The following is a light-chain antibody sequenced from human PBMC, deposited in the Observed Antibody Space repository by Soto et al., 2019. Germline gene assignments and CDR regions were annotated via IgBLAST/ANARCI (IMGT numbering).Light chain of an antibody. V-gene: IGKV1-39*01. CDR1: QTISNY. J-gene: IGKJ4*01. CDR3: QQSYSAPTT. CDR2: TAA. Sequence: DIQLTQSPPSLSASVGDRVTITCRASQTISNYLNWYQQKSGQAPKLLIDTAASLQIGVPSRFSGSGSGTYFTLTITTLQPDDFATYYWQQSYSAPTTFGGGTKVDIK.